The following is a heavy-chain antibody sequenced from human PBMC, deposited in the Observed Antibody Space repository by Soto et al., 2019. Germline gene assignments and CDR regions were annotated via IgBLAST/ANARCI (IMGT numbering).Heavy chain of an antibody. CDR2: ITYTGVST. CDR3: AKASVWYPYFES. Sequence: EAQLLESGGDLVQPGGSLRLSCAASEFSFDDYAMSWVRQAPGKGLEWVSSITYTGVSTYYVDSVKGRFTISRDNSKDTLYLQMNSLRAEDTAIYYCAKASVWYPYFESWGQGTLVTVSS. D-gene: IGHD6-13*01. V-gene: IGHV3-23*01. J-gene: IGHJ4*02. CDR1: EFSFDDYA.